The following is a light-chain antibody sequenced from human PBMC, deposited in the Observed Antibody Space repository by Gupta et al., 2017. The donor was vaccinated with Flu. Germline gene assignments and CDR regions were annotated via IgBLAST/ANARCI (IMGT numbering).Light chain of an antibody. CDR3: ASWDDSLSARV. CDR2: RSD. V-gene: IGLV1-47*01. CDR1: SSNIRTNY. J-gene: IGLJ2*01. Sequence: QSVLTPPPSASGTPGHRVIISCSGSSSNIRTNYVYWYQQLPGTAPKLLIYRSDQRLSGVPDRFSGSKSGTSASLAISGLRSEDEADYYCASWDDSLSARVFGGGTKLTVL.